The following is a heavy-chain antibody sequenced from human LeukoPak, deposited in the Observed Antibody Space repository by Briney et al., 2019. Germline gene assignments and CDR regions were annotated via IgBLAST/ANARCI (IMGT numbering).Heavy chain of an antibody. V-gene: IGHV4-34*01. J-gene: IGHJ6*02. CDR1: GGSFSGYY. CDR2: INHSGST. Sequence: SETLSLTCAVYGGSFSGYYWSWIRQPPGKGLEWIGEINHSGSTNYNPSLKSRVTISVDTSKNQFSLKLSSVTAADTAVYYCARLVRIVVVPAAIRYYYYGMDVWGRGTTVTVSS. CDR3: ARLVRIVVVPAAIRYYYYGMDV. D-gene: IGHD2-2*02.